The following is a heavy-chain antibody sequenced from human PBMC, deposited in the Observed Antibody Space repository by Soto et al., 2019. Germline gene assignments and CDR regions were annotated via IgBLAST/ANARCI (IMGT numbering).Heavy chain of an antibody. Sequence: PGESLKISCKGSGYSLTSYWIGWVRQMPGKGLEWMGIIYPGDSDTRYSPSFQGQVTISADKSISTAYLQWSSLKASDTAMYYCARHVGHIVVVPAAMRYYYYGMDVWGQGTTVTVSS. CDR2: IYPGDSDT. J-gene: IGHJ6*02. D-gene: IGHD2-2*01. CDR3: ARHVGHIVVVPAAMRYYYYGMDV. CDR1: GYSLTSYW. V-gene: IGHV5-51*01.